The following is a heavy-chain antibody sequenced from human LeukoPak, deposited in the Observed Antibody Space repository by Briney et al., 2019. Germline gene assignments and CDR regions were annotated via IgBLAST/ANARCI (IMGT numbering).Heavy chain of an antibody. V-gene: IGHV3-64*01. CDR3: TRDDFWSGYHYYMDV. CDR2: ISSNGGST. CDR1: GFTFSSYG. Sequence: QPGGSLRLSCAASGFTFSSYGMHWVRQAPGKGLEYVSAISSNGGSTYYANSVKGRFTISRDNPKNTLYLQMGSLRAEDMAVYYCTRDDFWSGYHYYMDVWGKGITVTVSS. J-gene: IGHJ6*03. D-gene: IGHD3-3*01.